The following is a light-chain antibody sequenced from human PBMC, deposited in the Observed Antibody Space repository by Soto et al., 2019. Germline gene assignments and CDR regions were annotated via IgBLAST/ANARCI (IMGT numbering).Light chain of an antibody. CDR2: GAS. J-gene: IGKJ2*01. CDR1: QSVSSN. V-gene: IGKV3-15*01. CDR3: QQYNNWPQRYT. Sequence: EIVMTQSPATLSVSPGERATLSCRASQSVSSNLAWYQQKPGQAPRLLIYGASTRATGIPARFSGSGSGTELTLTLSSLQSEDFAVYYCQQYNNWPQRYTFGQGTKLEIK.